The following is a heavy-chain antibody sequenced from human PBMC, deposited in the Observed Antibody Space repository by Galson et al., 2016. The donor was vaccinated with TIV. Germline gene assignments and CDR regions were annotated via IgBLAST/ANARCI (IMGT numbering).Heavy chain of an antibody. CDR3: ATTTPAEIQLGYYFDS. J-gene: IGHJ4*02. D-gene: IGHD6-6*01. V-gene: IGHV3-53*01. Sequence: SLRLSCAASGFTFSITYMSWVRQAPGKGLQWVSLIYSDGTTYYADSVKGRFTISRDNSKNTLYLQLNNLRADDTAVYYCATTTPAEIQLGYYFDSWGQGTLVTVSS. CDR1: GFTFSITY. CDR2: IYSDGTT.